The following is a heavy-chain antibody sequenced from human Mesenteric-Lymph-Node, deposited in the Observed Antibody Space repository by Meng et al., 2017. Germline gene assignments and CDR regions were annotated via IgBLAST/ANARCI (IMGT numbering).Heavy chain of an antibody. Sequence: GESLKISCAGSGFRFRTYWMSWVRQAPGKGLEWVANIKLDGSEQYYLDSVKGRFTISRDNAKNSLYLQMNSLRAEDMALYYCARALMGALTYDAFDIWGQGTMVTVSS. D-gene: IGHD1-26*01. CDR2: IKLDGSEQ. CDR3: ARALMGALTYDAFDI. V-gene: IGHV3-7*03. CDR1: GFRFRTYW. J-gene: IGHJ3*02.